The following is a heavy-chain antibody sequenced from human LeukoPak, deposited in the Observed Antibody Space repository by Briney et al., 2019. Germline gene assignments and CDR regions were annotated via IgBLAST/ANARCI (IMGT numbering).Heavy chain of an antibody. J-gene: IGHJ4*02. CDR1: GYTFTSYA. Sequence: ASVKVSCKASGYTFTSYAMNWVRQAPGQGPEWMGWINTNTGNPTYAQGFTGRFVFSLDTSVSTAYLQISSLKAEDTAVYYCAREEVRYFDWLLPFDYWGQGTLVTVSS. CDR2: INTNTGNP. CDR3: AREEVRYFDWLLPFDY. D-gene: IGHD3-9*01. V-gene: IGHV7-4-1*02.